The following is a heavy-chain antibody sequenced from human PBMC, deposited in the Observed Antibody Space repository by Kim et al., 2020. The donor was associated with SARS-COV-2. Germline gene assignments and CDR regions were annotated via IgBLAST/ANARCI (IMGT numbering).Heavy chain of an antibody. D-gene: IGHD4-17*01. Sequence: FQGRVTMTEDTSTDTAYMELSSLRSEDTAVYYCATDPGIDDYGDYAFDYWGQGTLVTVSS. CDR3: ATDPGIDDYGDYAFDY. V-gene: IGHV1-24*01. J-gene: IGHJ4*02.